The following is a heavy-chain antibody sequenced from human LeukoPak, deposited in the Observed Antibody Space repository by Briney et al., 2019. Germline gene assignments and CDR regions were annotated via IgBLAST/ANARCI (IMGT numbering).Heavy chain of an antibody. CDR3: ARPVSMGGYDLDWFDP. J-gene: IGHJ5*02. V-gene: IGHV3-23*01. Sequence: PGGSLRLSCAASGFTFSSYAMSWVRQAPGKGLEWVSAISGSGGSTYYADSVKGRFTISRDNSKNTLYLQMNSLRAEDTAVYYCARPVSMGGYDLDWFDPWGQGTLVTVSS. CDR1: GFTFSSYA. CDR2: ISGSGGST. D-gene: IGHD5-12*01.